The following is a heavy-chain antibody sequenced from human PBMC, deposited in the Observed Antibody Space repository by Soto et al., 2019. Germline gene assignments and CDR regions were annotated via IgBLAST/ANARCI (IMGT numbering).Heavy chain of an antibody. J-gene: IGHJ4*02. CDR1: GFTFSSYW. CDR3: AKDHVETSRSGYYYFYFDY. D-gene: IGHD3-22*01. V-gene: IGHV3-74*01. CDR2: INSDGSST. Sequence: EVQLVESGGGLVQPGGSLRLSCAASGFTFSSYWMHWVRQAPGKGLVWVSRINSDGSSTSYADYVKGRFTISRDNAKNTLYLQMNSLRAEDTAVYYCAKDHVETSRSGYYYFYFDYWGQGTLVTVSS.